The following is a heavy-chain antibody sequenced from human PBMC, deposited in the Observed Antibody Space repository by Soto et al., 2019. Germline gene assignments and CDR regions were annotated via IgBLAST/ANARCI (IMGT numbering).Heavy chain of an antibody. CDR3: AREINDYRDSQDYYYYYMDV. J-gene: IGHJ6*03. CDR2: IYYSGST. D-gene: IGHD4-17*01. Sequence: QVQLQESGPGLVKPSQTLSLTCTVSGGSISSGGYYWCWIRQHPGKGLEWNGYIYYSGSTYYNPSLKRRVTIPVDTSKNQFSLKLSSVTAADTAVYYCAREINDYRDSQDYYYYYMDVWGRGTTVTVSS. V-gene: IGHV4-31*03. CDR1: GGSISSGGYY.